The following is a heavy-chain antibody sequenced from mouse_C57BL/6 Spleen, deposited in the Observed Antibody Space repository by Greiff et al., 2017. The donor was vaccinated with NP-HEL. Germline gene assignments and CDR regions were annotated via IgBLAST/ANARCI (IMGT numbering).Heavy chain of an antibody. CDR1: GFSLTSYG. CDR2: IWSGGST. D-gene: IGHD1-1*01. J-gene: IGHJ1*03. Sequence: VKLVESGPGLVQPSQSLSITCTVSGFSLTSYGVHWVRQPPGKGLEWLGVIWSGGSTDYNAAFISRLSISKDNSKSQVFFKMNSLQADDTAIYYCAKYTVGGYFDVWGTGTTVTVSS. V-gene: IGHV2-4*01. CDR3: AKYTVGGYFDV.